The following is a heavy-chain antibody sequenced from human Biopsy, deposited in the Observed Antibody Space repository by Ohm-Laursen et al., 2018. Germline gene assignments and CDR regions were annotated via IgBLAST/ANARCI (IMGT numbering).Heavy chain of an antibody. D-gene: IGHD2/OR15-2a*01. CDR1: GGSISSDW. CDR2: VYYSGTT. J-gene: IGHJ6*02. Sequence: DTLSLTCTVSGGSISSDWWSWIRQTPGKGLEWIGYVYYSGTTTYNPSLRSRVTISVDTSMNQISLRLQSVTAADTAIYYCTRASNSTGWPYYYFYGMDIWGQGTTVTVSS. V-gene: IGHV4-59*07. CDR3: TRASNSTGWPYYYFYGMDI.